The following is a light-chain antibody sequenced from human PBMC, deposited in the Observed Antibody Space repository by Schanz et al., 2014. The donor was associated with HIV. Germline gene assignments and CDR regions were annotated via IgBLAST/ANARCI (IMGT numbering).Light chain of an antibody. CDR1: SGDVGSYNY. CDR3: CSYTTTSTYV. V-gene: IGLV2-14*03. J-gene: IGLJ1*01. CDR2: DVS. Sequence: QSVLTQPASVSGSPGQSITISCTGTSGDVGSYNYLSWYQQHPGKAPKLMIYDVSNRPSGVSSRFSGSKSGNTASLTISGLQAEDEADYYCCSYTTTSTYVFGAGTKLTVL.